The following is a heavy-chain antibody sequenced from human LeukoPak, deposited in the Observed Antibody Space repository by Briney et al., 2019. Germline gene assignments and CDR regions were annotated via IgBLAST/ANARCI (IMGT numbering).Heavy chain of an antibody. CDR3: ARMVYEEGYYDSSGYWYFDL. J-gene: IGHJ2*01. V-gene: IGHV4-31*03. CDR2: ICYSGST. CDR1: GGSITSGGDY. Sequence: SQTLSLTCTVSGGSITSGGDYWSWIPQHPGKGLEWIGYICYSGSTYYNPALKSRVTISVDPSKNQFSLKLSSVTAADTAVYYCARMVYEEGYYDSSGYWYFDLWGSVTLVTVSS. D-gene: IGHD3-22*01.